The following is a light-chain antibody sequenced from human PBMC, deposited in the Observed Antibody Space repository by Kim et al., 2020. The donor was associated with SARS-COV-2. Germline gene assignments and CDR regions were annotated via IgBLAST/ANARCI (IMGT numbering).Light chain of an antibody. CDR1: QSVLYSSDDTNY. J-gene: IGKJ1*01. CDR2: WAS. CDR3: QQYHTIPWT. Sequence: IVMTQSPDSLAVSLGERATINCKSSQSVLYSSDDTNYLAWYQQKPGQPPKLLIYWASTRESGVPDRFSGSGSGTDFTLTISSLQAEDVAIYYCQQYHTIPWTFGQGTKVDIK. V-gene: IGKV4-1*01.